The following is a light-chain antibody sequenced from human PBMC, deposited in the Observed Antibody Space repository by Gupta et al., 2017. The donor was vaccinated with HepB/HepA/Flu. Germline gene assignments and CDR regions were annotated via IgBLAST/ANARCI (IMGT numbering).Light chain of an antibody. V-gene: IGLV7-46*01. CDR1: TGTVTSGPY. CDR3: SLYYSGVVI. Sequence: QAVVTQEPSPTVSPGRTVTLTCGLSTGTVTSGPYPYWLQQRTGQVPRTLIHDTNIKPSWTPARCSGSRLGGKAALTRSGAQPEDEAEYYCSLYYSGVVIFGGGTKLTVL. J-gene: IGLJ2*01. CDR2: DTN.